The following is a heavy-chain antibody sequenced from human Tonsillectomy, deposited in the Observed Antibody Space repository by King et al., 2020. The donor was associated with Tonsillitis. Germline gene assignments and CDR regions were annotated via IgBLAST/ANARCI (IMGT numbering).Heavy chain of an antibody. D-gene: IGHD3-22*01. J-gene: IGHJ4*02. CDR3: ARLTNPTYYDSSGYYLGWHY. V-gene: IGHV1-2*02. CDR2: INPNSGGP. CDR1: GYTFTGYY. Sequence: VQLVESGAEVKKPGASVKVSCKASGYTFTGYYMHWVRQAPGQGLEWMGWINPNSGGPNYAQKVQGRVTMTRDTSISTAYMELSRLRTDDTAVYYCARLTNPTYYDSSGYYLGWHYWGQGTLVTVSS.